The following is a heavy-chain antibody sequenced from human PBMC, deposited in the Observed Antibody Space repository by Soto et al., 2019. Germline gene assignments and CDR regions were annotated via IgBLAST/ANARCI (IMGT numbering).Heavy chain of an antibody. V-gene: IGHV4-34*01. J-gene: IGHJ5*02. CDR1: GDSLSGYA. CDR2: ITFRGVT. CDR3: ARKLEASVRHVEWFSYKWFDP. Sequence: PSETLSFTCDVHGDSLSGYAWSWIRQPPGKGLEWIGEITFRGVTNYHPSLKSRVSMSVDTSKNRISLNVSSVTAADTALYFCARKLEASVRHVEWFSYKWFDPWGPGTLVTVSS. D-gene: IGHD3-9*01.